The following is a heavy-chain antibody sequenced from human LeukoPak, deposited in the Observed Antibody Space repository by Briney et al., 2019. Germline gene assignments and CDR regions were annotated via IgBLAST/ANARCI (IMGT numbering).Heavy chain of an antibody. J-gene: IGHJ3*02. D-gene: IGHD3-22*01. CDR1: GYTLTELS. Sequence: GASVNVSCTVSGYTLTELSMHWVRQAPGKGLEWMGGFDPEDGETIYAQKFQGRVTMTEDTSTDTAYMELSSLRSEDTAVYYCATINVGYYDRDDAFDIWGQGTMVTVSS. CDR2: FDPEDGET. CDR3: ATINVGYYDRDDAFDI. V-gene: IGHV1-24*01.